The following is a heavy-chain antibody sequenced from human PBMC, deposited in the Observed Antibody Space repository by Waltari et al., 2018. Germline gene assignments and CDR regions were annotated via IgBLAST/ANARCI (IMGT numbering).Heavy chain of an antibody. J-gene: IGHJ4*02. Sequence: QVQLVQSGAEVKKPGASVKVSCKASGYTFAGYYMHWVRQAPGQGLEWMGWINPNSGGTNYAQKLQGRVTMTRDTSISTAYMELSRLRSDDTAVYYCARQKETLWSGSSVYFDYWGQGTLVTVSS. D-gene: IGHD3-3*01. CDR3: ARQKETLWSGSSVYFDY. V-gene: IGHV1-2*02. CDR2: INPNSGGT. CDR1: GYTFAGYY.